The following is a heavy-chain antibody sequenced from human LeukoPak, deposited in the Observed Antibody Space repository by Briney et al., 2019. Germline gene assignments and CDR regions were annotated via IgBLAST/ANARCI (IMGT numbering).Heavy chain of an antibody. V-gene: IGHV3-23*01. Sequence: GGSLRLSCAASGFTFSSYAMSWVRQTPEKGVERVSAISGSGGSTYYADSVKGRFTISRDNSKNTLYLQMNSLRAEDTAVYHCAKKIRGFEYSSGWSGLLDYWGQGTLVTVSS. D-gene: IGHD6-19*01. CDR3: AKKIRGFEYSSGWSGLLDY. CDR2: ISGSGGST. CDR1: GFTFSSYA. J-gene: IGHJ4*02.